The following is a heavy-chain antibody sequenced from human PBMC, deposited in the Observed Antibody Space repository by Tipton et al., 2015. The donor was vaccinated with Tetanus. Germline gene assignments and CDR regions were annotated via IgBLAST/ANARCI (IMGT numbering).Heavy chain of an antibody. Sequence: LSCAVYGGSLSRYYWTWIRQPPGKGLEWIGEADDSGSTNYSPSLKSRVTISLDTSKNEFSLTLSSVTAAGTAVYYCARGTWSYTSTYHRHWLDPWGQGTLVTVSS. V-gene: IGHV4-34*01. D-gene: IGHD6-13*01. CDR1: GGSLSRYY. J-gene: IGHJ5*02. CDR3: ARGTWSYTSTYHRHWLDP. CDR2: ADDSGST.